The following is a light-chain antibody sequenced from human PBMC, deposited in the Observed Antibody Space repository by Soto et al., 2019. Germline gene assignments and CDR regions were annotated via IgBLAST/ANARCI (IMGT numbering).Light chain of an antibody. CDR1: QSVSNY. V-gene: IGKV3-11*01. CDR2: HAS. J-gene: IGKJ1*01. Sequence: EIVLTQSPATLSLSPGERATLSCRASQSVSNYLAWYQQTPGQAPRLLIYHASNRATGIPARFSGSGSGTDFTLTISSLEPEDCAVYYCQQRSNWPPWTFGQGTKVDIK. CDR3: QQRSNWPPWT.